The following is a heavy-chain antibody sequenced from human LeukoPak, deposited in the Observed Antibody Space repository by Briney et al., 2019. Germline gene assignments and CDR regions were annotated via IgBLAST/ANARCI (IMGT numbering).Heavy chain of an antibody. Sequence: GGSLRLSCAASGFAFSSYAMSWVRQAPGKGLEWVSGISYSGGSTYCADSVKGRFTISRDNSRNTMYLQMNSLRAEDTAVYSCAKTDIAAAGFYFDYWGQGTLVTVSS. D-gene: IGHD6-13*01. CDR1: GFAFSSYA. J-gene: IGHJ4*02. CDR2: ISYSGGST. V-gene: IGHV3-23*01. CDR3: AKTDIAAAGFYFDY.